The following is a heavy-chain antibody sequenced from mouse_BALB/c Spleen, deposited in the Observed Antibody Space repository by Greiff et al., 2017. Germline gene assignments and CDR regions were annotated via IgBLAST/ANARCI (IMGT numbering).Heavy chain of an antibody. CDR1: GFTFSSFG. CDR3: ARWQDYFEY. CDR2: ISSGSSTI. V-gene: IGHV5-17*02. D-gene: IGHD6-1*01. J-gene: IGHJ2*01. Sequence: EVQLVESGGGLVQPGGSRKLSCAASGFTFSSFGMHWVRQAPEKGLEWVAYISSGSSTIYYADTVKGRFTISRDNPKNTLFLQMTSLRSEDTAMYYCARWQDYFEYWGQGTTLTVSS.